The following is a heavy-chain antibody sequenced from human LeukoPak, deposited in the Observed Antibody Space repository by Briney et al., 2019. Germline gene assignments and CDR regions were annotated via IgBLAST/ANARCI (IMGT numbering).Heavy chain of an antibody. CDR3: ARVGYSGYDLNWFDP. J-gene: IGHJ5*02. CDR1: GGSFSGYY. V-gene: IGHV4-34*01. D-gene: IGHD5-12*01. Sequence: ASETLSLTCAVYGGSFSGYYRSWIRQPPGKGLEWIGEINHSGSTNYNPSLKSRVTISVDTSKNQFSLKLSSVTAADTAVYYCARVGYSGYDLNWFDPWGQGTLVTVSS. CDR2: INHSGST.